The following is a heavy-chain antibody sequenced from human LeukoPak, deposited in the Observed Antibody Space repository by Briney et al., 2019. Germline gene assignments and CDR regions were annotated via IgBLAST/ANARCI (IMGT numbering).Heavy chain of an antibody. J-gene: IGHJ5*02. Sequence: GASVKVSCKASGYTFTGYYMHWVRQAPGQGLEWMGWINPNSGGTNYAQKFQGRVTMTRDTSISTAYMELSRLRSDDTAVYYCARDLYRGYCSSTSCYPIRIWFDPWGQGTLVTVSS. V-gene: IGHV1-2*02. CDR1: GYTFTGYY. CDR3: ARDLYRGYCSSTSCYPIRIWFDP. D-gene: IGHD2-2*01. CDR2: INPNSGGT.